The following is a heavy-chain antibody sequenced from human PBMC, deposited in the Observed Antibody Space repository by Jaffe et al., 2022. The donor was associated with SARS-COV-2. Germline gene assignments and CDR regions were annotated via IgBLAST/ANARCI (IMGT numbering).Heavy chain of an antibody. CDR2: IYTSGST. J-gene: IGHJ6*02. Sequence: QVQLQESGPGLVKPSQTLSLSCSVSAGSISSGSYYWSWIRQPAGKGLEWIGHIYTSGSTNYNPSLKSRVTISLDTSKNQFSLKLSSVTAADTAVYYCARGGIPLAGILYPGLDVWGQGTTVTVSS. CDR1: AGSISSGSYY. CDR3: ARGGIPLAGILYPGLDV. D-gene: IGHD6-19*01. V-gene: IGHV4-61*02.